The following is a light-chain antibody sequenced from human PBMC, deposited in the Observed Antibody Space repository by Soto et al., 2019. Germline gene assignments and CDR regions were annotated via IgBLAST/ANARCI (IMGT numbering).Light chain of an antibody. Sequence: QAVVTQEPSLTVSQGGTVTLTCASSTGAVTSGYYPNWFQQKPGQAPRALIYSTSNKDSWTPARFSGSLLGGKAALTLSGVQPEDEAEYYCLLYYGGAHVVFGGGTKLTVL. V-gene: IGLV7-43*01. J-gene: IGLJ2*01. CDR3: LLYYGGAHVV. CDR2: STS. CDR1: TGAVTSGYY.